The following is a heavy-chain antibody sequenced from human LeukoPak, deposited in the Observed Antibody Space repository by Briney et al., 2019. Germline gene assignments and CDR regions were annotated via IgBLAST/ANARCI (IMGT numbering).Heavy chain of an antibody. V-gene: IGHV4-39*01. CDR1: GDSISSSSSY. CDR2: IYYSGST. J-gene: IGHJ4*02. CDR3: ASENLAVAVFVF. D-gene: IGHD6-19*01. Sequence: SETLSLTCTVSGDSISSSSSYWGWIRQPPGEGLEWIGSIYYSGSTYYNTSLKSRVTISVDTSKNQFSLRLNSVTAADTAVYYCASENLAVAVFVFWGQGTLVTVSS.